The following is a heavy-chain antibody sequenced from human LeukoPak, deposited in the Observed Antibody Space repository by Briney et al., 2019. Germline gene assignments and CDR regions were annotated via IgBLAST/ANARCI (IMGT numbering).Heavy chain of an antibody. CDR3: ARKGIQLWFS. D-gene: IGHD5-18*01. J-gene: IGHJ4*02. V-gene: IGHV1-2*06. CDR1: GYTFTTYY. CDR2: SNPNSGGT. Sequence: ASVKDSCKASGYTFTTYYMHWVRQAPGQGLEWMGRSNPNSGGTNYAQKFQGRVTMTRDTSISTAYMELIRLRSDDTAVYYCARKGIQLWFSWGQGTLVTVSS.